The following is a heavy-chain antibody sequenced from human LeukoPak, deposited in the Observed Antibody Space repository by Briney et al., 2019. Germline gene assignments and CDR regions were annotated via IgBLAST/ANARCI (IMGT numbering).Heavy chain of an antibody. V-gene: IGHV3-48*03. CDR3: ATDQDHGYFRQ. J-gene: IGHJ1*01. CDR1: GFTFSSYE. CDR2: ISSSGSTI. Sequence: GGSLRLSCAASGFTFSSYEMNWVRQAPGKGLEWVSYISSSGSTIDYADSVKGRFTISRDNAKNSLYLQMNSLRAEDTAVFYCATDQDHGYFRQWGQGTLLTVSS. D-gene: IGHD4-17*01.